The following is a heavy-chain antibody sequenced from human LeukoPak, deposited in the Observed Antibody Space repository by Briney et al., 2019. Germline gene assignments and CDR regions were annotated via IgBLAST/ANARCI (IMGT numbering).Heavy chain of an antibody. CDR3: ARASNSDYYDTSGYPDY. Sequence: ASVRVSSMDPGYTFTGCFMHSVRPAPRQGLGRMGWINPNSGGTNYAQKFQDRVTMTRDTSISTAYMELSRQTSADTAVYYCARASNSDYYDTSGYPDYWGQGTLVTVSS. CDR2: INPNSGGT. CDR1: GYTFTGCF. D-gene: IGHD3-22*01. V-gene: IGHV1-2*02. J-gene: IGHJ4*02.